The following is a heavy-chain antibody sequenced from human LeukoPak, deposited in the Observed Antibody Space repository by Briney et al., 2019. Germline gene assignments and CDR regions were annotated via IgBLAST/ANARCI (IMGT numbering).Heavy chain of an antibody. CDR3: ARPAMVDTAMVTG. CDR2: IYYSGST. V-gene: IGHV4-39*01. D-gene: IGHD5-18*01. J-gene: IGHJ4*02. Sequence: KPSETLSLTCTVSGGSISSSSYYWGWIRQPPGKGLEWIGSIYYSGSTYYNPSLKSRFTISVDTSKNQFSLKLSSVTAADTAVYYCARPAMVDTAMVTGWGQGTLVTVSS. CDR1: GGSISSSSYY.